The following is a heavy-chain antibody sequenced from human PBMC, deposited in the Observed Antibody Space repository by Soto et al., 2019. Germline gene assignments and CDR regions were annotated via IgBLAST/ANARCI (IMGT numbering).Heavy chain of an antibody. CDR2: IIPIFGTA. D-gene: IGHD3-10*01. CDR1: GGTFSSYA. Sequence: QVQLVQSGAEVKKTGSSVKVSCKASGGTFSSYAISWVRQAPGQGLEWMGGIIPIFGTANYAQKFQGRVTITADESTSIAYMELSSLRSEDTAVYYCARALSGGAYYGMDVWGQGTTVTVSS. J-gene: IGHJ6*02. CDR3: ARALSGGAYYGMDV. V-gene: IGHV1-69*01.